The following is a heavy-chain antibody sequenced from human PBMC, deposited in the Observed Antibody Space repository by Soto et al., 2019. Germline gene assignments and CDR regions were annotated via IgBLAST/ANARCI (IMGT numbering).Heavy chain of an antibody. J-gene: IGHJ4*02. Sequence: AGGSLRLSCAASGFTFSNAWMSWVRQGPGKGLEWVGLLKSKAYGETTDYSAPVKGRFTISRDDSKNTLYLQLNSLKNEDTAVYYCIHGSGWYDYWGQGTLVTVSS. CDR2: LKSKAYGETT. V-gene: IGHV3-15*01. CDR3: IHGSGWYDY. D-gene: IGHD6-19*01. CDR1: GFTFSNAW.